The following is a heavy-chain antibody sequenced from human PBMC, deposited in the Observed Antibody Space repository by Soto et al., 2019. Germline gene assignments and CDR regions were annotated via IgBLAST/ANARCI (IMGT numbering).Heavy chain of an antibody. CDR2: ISSSSSTI. CDR1: GFTFSSYS. CDR3: ARDSPYSSSWYDLNWFDP. V-gene: IGHV3-48*02. Sequence: GVSLRLSCAASGFTFSSYSMNWVRQAPGKGLEWVSYISSSSSTIYYADSVKGRFTISRDNAKNSLYLQMNSLRDEDAAVYYCARDSPYSSSWYDLNWFDPWGQGTLVNVSS. D-gene: IGHD6-13*01. J-gene: IGHJ5*02.